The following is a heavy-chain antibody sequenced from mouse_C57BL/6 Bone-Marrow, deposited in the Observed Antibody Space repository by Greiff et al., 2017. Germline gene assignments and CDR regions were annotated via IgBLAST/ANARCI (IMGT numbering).Heavy chain of an antibody. CDR3: ARGGYDYDAMDY. CDR2: IDPSDSET. Sequence: VQLQQPGAELVRPGSSVKLSCKASGYTFTSYWMHWVKQRPIQGLEWIGNIDPSDSETHYNQKFKDKATLTVDKSSSTAYMQLSSLTSEDSAVYYCARGGYDYDAMDYWGQGTSVTVSS. V-gene: IGHV1-52*01. D-gene: IGHD2-4*01. J-gene: IGHJ4*01. CDR1: GYTFTSYW.